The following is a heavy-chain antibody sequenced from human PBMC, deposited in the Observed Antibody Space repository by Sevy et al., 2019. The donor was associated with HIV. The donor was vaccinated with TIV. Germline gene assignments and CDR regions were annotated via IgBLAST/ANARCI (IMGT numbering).Heavy chain of an antibody. J-gene: IGHJ4*01. V-gene: IGHV1-2*02. CDR2: INRSSGGT. CDR1: GYTLSDYY. D-gene: IGHD2-15*01. Sequence: ASVKVSCKAVGYTLSDYYLHWVRQAPGQGLEWMGRINRSSGGTRLAQKFQGRVTMTRDTSINTASMEVSSLRSDDTAMYLCVKSPQKADTNSEVDTSPLFYFDDWGQGTLVTVSS. CDR3: VKSPQKADTNSEVDTSPLFYFDD.